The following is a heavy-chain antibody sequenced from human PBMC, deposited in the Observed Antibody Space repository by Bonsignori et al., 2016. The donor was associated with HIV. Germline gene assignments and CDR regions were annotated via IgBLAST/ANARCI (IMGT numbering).Heavy chain of an antibody. CDR3: ARNPWNDARYFDF. J-gene: IGHJ4*02. CDR2: INPGDSDT. D-gene: IGHD1-1*01. V-gene: IGHV5-51*01. Sequence: VRQMPGKGLEWIGIINPGDSDTRYSPSFQGQVTISVDKSITTAYLQWSSLKASDTAMYYCARNPWNDARYFDFWGQGTLVTVSS.